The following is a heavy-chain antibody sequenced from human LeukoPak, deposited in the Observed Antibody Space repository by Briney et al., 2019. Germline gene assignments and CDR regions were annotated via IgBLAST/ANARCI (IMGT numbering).Heavy chain of an antibody. CDR1: EFIFGRFW. J-gene: IGHJ4*02. V-gene: IGHV3-7*01. Sequence: GGSLRLSCAASEFIFGRFWMSWVRQAPGKGLEWVASINQDASAKFYVDSVRGRFSISRDNAKNSLFLQMNSLRAEDTAVYYCARLYSRVGPFDYWGQGTLVTVSS. CDR2: INQDASAK. D-gene: IGHD5-18*01. CDR3: ARLYSRVGPFDY.